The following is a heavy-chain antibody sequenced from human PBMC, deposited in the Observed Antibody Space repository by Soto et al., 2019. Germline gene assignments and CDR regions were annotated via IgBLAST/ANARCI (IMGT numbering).Heavy chain of an antibody. Sequence: PSETLSLTCAVYGGSFSGYYWSWIRQPPGKGLEWIGEINHSGSTNYNPSLKSRVTISVDTSKNQFSLKLSSVTAADTAVYYCARVNSWRGLKVANWFDHWGQGTLVTVSS. CDR3: ARVNSWRGLKVANWFDH. D-gene: IGHD3-16*01. CDR2: INHSGST. CDR1: GGSFSGYY. J-gene: IGHJ5*02. V-gene: IGHV4-34*01.